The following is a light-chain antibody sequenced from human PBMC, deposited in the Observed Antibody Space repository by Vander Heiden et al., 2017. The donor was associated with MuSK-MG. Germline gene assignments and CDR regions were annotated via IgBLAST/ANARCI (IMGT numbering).Light chain of an antibody. CDR1: QDISNF. Sequence: DIQLTQSPSFLSASVGDRVIITCRASQDISNFLAWYQQRPGKAPNLLIYAASTLQGGVPSRFSGSGSETEFTLTISSLQPEDFATYYCQLLNNYPLTFGGGTEVEIK. J-gene: IGKJ4*01. CDR3: QLLNNYPLT. CDR2: AAS. V-gene: IGKV1-9*01.